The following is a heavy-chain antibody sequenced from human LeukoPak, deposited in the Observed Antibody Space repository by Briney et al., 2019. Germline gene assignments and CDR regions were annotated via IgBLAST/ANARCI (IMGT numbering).Heavy chain of an antibody. V-gene: IGHV4-39*07. J-gene: IGHJ1*01. CDR1: GGSISSSSYY. CDR2: IYYSGST. Sequence: PSETLSLTCTVSGGSISSSSYYWGWIRQPPGKGLEWIGSIYYSGSTYYNPSLKSRVTISVDTSKNQFSLKLSSVTAADTAVYYCASLYYYDSSGLPEYFQHWGQGTLVTVSS. D-gene: IGHD3-22*01. CDR3: ASLYYYDSSGLPEYFQH.